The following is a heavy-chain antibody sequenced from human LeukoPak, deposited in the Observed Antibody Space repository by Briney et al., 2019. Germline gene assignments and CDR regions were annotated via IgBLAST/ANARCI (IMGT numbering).Heavy chain of an antibody. CDR1: GFTFSSYA. J-gene: IGHJ4*02. D-gene: IGHD6-6*01. CDR3: AKDSYSSSAVTFDY. Sequence: GGSLRLSCAASGFTFSSYAMSWVRQAPGKGLEWVSAIRGSGGNTYYADSVKGRFTISRDNSKNTLYLQMNSLRAEDTAVYYCAKDSYSSSAVTFDYWGQGTLVTVSS. CDR2: IRGSGGNT. V-gene: IGHV3-23*01.